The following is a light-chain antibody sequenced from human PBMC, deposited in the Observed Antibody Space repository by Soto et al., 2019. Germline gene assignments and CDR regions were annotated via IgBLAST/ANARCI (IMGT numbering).Light chain of an antibody. J-gene: IGLJ3*02. V-gene: IGLV1-44*01. Sequence: QSVLTQPPSASGTPGQRVTISCSGSTSNIGGHTVNWFQQLPGTAPKLLIYSTSQRPSGVPDRFSGSKSGTSASLAISGLQSEDEADYYCATWDGSLSGWVFGGGTKVTVL. CDR3: ATWDGSLSGWV. CDR1: TSNIGGHT. CDR2: STS.